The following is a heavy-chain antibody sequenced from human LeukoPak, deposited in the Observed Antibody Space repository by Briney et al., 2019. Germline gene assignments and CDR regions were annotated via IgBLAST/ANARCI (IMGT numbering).Heavy chain of an antibody. D-gene: IGHD3-9*01. CDR3: ARSKDYDILTGWPEPLDY. V-gene: IGHV1-18*01. CDR1: GYTFTSYG. CDR2: ISAYNGNT. J-gene: IGHJ4*02. Sequence: ASVKVSCKASGYTFTSYGISWVRQAPGQGLEWMGWISAYNGNTNYAQKLQGRVTMPTDTSTSTAYMELRSLRSNDTAVYYCARSKDYDILTGWPEPLDYWGQGTLVTVSS.